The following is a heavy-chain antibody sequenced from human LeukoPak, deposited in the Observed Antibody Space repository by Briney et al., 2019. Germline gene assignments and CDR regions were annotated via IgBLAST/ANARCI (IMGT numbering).Heavy chain of an antibody. V-gene: IGHV3-30*02. Sequence: GGSLRLSCAASGFTFSSYGMHWVRQAPGKGLEWVAFIRYDGSNKYYADSVKGRFTISRDNSKNTLYLQMNSLRAEDTAVYYCASSSSWYPYYFDNWGQGTLVTVSS. CDR3: ASSSSWYPYYFDN. CDR2: IRYDGSNK. J-gene: IGHJ4*02. CDR1: GFTFSSYG. D-gene: IGHD6-13*01.